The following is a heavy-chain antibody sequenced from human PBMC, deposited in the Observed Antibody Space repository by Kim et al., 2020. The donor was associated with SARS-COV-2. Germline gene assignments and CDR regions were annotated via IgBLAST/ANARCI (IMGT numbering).Heavy chain of an antibody. CDR3: AGGYSYFNFWFDP. J-gene: IGHJ5*02. Sequence: YAISVKGRITINPDPSKNHFSLQLNSVTPEDTAVYYCAGGYSYFNFWFDPWGQGTLVTVSS. V-gene: IGHV6-1*01. D-gene: IGHD5-18*01.